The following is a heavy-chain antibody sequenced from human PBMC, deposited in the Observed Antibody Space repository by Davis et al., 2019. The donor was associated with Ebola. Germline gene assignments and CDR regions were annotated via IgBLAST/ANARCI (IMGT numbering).Heavy chain of an antibody. D-gene: IGHD2-2*01. Sequence: PSETLSLTCTVSNGSVSSHYWTWIRQPPGKGLEWIGQIHYGGSANYNPSLKSRFTISVDTSNNQFSLKLTSVIAADTAVYFCATNTSSTAGFDSWGQGTLVTVSS. V-gene: IGHV4-59*02. CDR1: NGSVSSHY. CDR3: ATNTSSTAGFDS. J-gene: IGHJ4*02. CDR2: IHYGGSA.